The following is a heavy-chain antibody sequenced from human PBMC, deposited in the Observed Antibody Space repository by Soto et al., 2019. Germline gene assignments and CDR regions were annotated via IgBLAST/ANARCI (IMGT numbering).Heavy chain of an antibody. CDR1: GFTFSDYY. CDR3: ARDVVVAATQYYYYGMDV. CDR2: ISSSGSTI. Sequence: QVQLVESGGGLVKPGGSLRLSCAASGFTFSDYYMSWIRQAPGKGLEWVSYISSSGSTIYYADSVKGRCTISRDNAKNSLYLQMNSLRAEDTAVYYCARDVVVAATQYYYYGMDVWGQGTTVTVSS. D-gene: IGHD2-15*01. V-gene: IGHV3-11*01. J-gene: IGHJ6*02.